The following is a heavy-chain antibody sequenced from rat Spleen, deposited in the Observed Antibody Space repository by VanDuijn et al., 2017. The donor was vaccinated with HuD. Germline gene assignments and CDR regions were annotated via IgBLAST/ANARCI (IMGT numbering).Heavy chain of an antibody. CDR2: IWGDGST. V-gene: IGHV2-77*01. CDR3: PPLD. J-gene: IGHJ2*01. Sequence: QVQMKETGPGLVQTTQTLSVTCTVSGFSLTSYGVHWVRQAPGKGLAWMGIIWGDGSTNYNSALKSRLSISRDTSKSQVFLTMTSPQTGKTALYDGPPLDWGRAVMVPGTS. CDR1: GFSLTSYG. D-gene: IGHD4-1*01.